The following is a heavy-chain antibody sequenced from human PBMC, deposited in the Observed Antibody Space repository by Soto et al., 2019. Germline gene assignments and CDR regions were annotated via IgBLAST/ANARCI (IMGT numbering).Heavy chain of an antibody. CDR3: AKEGSTVTTSSSNWFDL. CDR1: GYSFIHYA. J-gene: IGHJ5*02. V-gene: IGHV1-3*01. D-gene: IGHD4-4*01. Sequence: QVQLVQSGAEVKKPGASVKISCKASGYSFIHYAMHWVRRAPGQRLEWMGWINAGSGNTKYSQKFQDRVIISSETSATTVYMELSSLTAEDTAVYYCAKEGSTVTTSSSNWFDLWGQGTLVTVSS. CDR2: INAGSGNT.